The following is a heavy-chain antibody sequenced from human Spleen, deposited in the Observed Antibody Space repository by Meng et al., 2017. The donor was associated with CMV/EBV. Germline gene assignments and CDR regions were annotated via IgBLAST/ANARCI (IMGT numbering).Heavy chain of an antibody. CDR2: IKEDGSEK. V-gene: IGHV3-7*01. J-gene: IGHJ6*02. CDR1: GFTFSSYW. D-gene: IGHD3-10*01. Sequence: GGSLRLSCAASGFTFSSYWMSWGRQAPGKGLEWVANIKEDGSEKYNVDSVKGRFTVSRDNAKNSLHLQMNSLRAEDTAVYYCARVQVRVRAFIKPPIYYYGMDVWGQGTTVTVSS. CDR3: ARVQVRVRAFIKPPIYYYGMDV.